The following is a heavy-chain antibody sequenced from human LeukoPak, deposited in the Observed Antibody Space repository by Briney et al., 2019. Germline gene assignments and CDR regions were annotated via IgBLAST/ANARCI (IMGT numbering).Heavy chain of an antibody. Sequence: GGSLRLSCAASGFTFINYAMHWVRQAPGKGLEWVAIISYDGSNDYYADSVKGRFTISRDNSKNTMYLQMNSLRAEDTAVYYCARGVRYSGSSSSYYFDYWGQGTLVTVST. D-gene: IGHD1-26*01. CDR1: GFTFINYA. V-gene: IGHV3-30-3*01. CDR2: ISYDGSND. J-gene: IGHJ4*02. CDR3: ARGVRYSGSSSSYYFDY.